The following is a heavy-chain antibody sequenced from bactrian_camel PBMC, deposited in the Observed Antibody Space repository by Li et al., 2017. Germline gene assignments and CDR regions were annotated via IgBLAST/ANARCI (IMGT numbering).Heavy chain of an antibody. CDR3: AARWGRGGGCRVAVSEFNY. V-gene: IGHV3S63*01. CDR1: GYTLPLH. CDR2: IRKGTGPT. Sequence: HVQLVESGGGSVQAGGSLRLSCEASGYTLPLHMAWFRRLPGQEREGVAIIRKGTGPTYYVDYADSMKDRFTISQANALKTLYLQMNSLKPEDTGMYYCAARWGRGGGCRVAVSEFNYWGQGTQVTVS. J-gene: IGHJ4*01. D-gene: IGHD7*01.